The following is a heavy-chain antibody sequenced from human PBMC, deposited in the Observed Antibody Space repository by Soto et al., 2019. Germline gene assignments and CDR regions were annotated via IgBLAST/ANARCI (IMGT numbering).Heavy chain of an antibody. D-gene: IGHD3-3*01. CDR3: ASKRAYYDFWSGYPPADNWFDP. CDR2: IYYSGST. V-gene: IGHV4-31*03. Sequence: PSATLSLTCTVSGGSISSGGYYWSWIRQHPGKGLEWIGYIYYSGSTYYNPSLKSRVTISVDTSKNQFSLKLSSVTAADTAVYYCASKRAYYDFWSGYPPADNWFDPWGQGTLVTVSS. CDR1: GGSISSGGYY. J-gene: IGHJ5*02.